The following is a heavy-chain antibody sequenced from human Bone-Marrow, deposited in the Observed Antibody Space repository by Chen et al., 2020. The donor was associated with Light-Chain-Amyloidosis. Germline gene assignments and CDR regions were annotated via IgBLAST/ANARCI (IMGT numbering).Heavy chain of an antibody. CDR2: VSGSTVST. CDR1: GFNFSSFG. J-gene: IGHJ4*02. CDR3: TRKGGYFDF. Sequence: EVQLVESGGGLVQPGGSLRPSCATSGFNFSSFGMRWVRQAPGKGLEWVSTVSGSTVSTYYAGAVKGRFIISRDNSKSTLYLQMNSLRAGDTAVYFCTRKGGYFDFWGQGSLVTVSS. V-gene: IGHV3-23*04. D-gene: IGHD3-10*01.